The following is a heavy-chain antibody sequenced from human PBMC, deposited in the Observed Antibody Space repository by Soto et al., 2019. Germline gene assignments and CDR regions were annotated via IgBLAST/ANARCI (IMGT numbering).Heavy chain of an antibody. CDR1: GG. Sequence: QVQLVQSGAEVKKPGSSVRVSCKASGGINWVRQAPGHGLEWMGGFMPLFGTADYAQRFQGRVTITADELTTTSYMELRSLRSDDTAVYYCAKRAYCGGDCFAFDVWGQGTSVTVSS. V-gene: IGHV1-69*01. CDR2: FMPLFGTA. J-gene: IGHJ3*01. CDR3: AKRAYCGGDCFAFDV. D-gene: IGHD2-21*02.